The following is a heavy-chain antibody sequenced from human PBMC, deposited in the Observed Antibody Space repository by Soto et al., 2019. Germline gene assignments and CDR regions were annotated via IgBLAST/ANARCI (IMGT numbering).Heavy chain of an antibody. CDR1: GFTFSNYW. D-gene: IGHD3-3*01. V-gene: IGHV3-7*01. Sequence: GGSLRLSCAASGFTFSNYWMSWVRQAPGKGVNGVANRKQDGSEGYHVDSVKGRFTISRDNAKNSLYLQMNSLRVEDTAVYYCARQIFGVVRVYYMDVWGKGTTVTVSS. CDR3: ARQIFGVVRVYYMDV. CDR2: RKQDGSEG. J-gene: IGHJ6*03.